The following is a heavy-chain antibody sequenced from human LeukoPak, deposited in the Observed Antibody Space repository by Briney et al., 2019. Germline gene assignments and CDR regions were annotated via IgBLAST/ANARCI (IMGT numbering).Heavy chain of an antibody. J-gene: IGHJ4*02. V-gene: IGHV3-21*01. D-gene: IGHD2-2*01. CDR1: GFTFSSYS. CDR2: ITGSGAGT. CDR3: ARDRGSSITSTGYFDY. Sequence: PGGSLRLSCAASGFTFSSYSMNWVRQAPGKGLEWVSSITGSGAGTSYADSVKGRFTISRDNAKNSLYLQMNSLRVEATTVYYCARDRGSSITSTGYFDYWGQGTLVPVSS.